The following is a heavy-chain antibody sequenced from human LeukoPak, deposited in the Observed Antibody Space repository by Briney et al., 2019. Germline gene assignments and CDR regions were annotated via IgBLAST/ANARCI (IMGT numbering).Heavy chain of an antibody. CDR1: GGSISSSSYY. D-gene: IGHD1-26*01. J-gene: IGHJ5*02. CDR3: ARQQWELLSHWFDP. CDR2: IYYSGST. Sequence: SETLSLTCTVSGGSISSSSYYWGWIRQPPGKGLEWIGSIYYSGSTYYNPSLKSRVTISVDTSKIQFSLKLSSVTAADTAVYYCARQQWELLSHWFDPWGQGTLVTVSS. V-gene: IGHV4-39*01.